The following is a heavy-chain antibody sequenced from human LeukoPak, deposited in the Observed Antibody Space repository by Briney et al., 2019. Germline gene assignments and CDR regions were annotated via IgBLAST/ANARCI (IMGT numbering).Heavy chain of an antibody. Sequence: GGSLRLSCAASGFTFSSYAMSWVRQAPGKGLEWVSSFSGSGGTTYYADSMKGRFTISRDNAKNSLYLQMNSLRAEDTAVYYCASTISMVRGVIRYFDYWGQGTLVTVSS. J-gene: IGHJ4*02. CDR3: ASTISMVRGVIRYFDY. CDR1: GFTFSSYA. D-gene: IGHD3-10*01. CDR2: FSGSGGTT. V-gene: IGHV3-23*01.